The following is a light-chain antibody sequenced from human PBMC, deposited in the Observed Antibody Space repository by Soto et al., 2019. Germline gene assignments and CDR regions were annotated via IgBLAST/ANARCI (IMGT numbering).Light chain of an antibody. Sequence: QSALTQPASVSGSPGQSITISCTGTSSDVGSYNLVSWYQQHPGKAPKLMIYEDSKRPSGVSNRFSGSKSGNTASLTISVLQAEDEADYCCSSYKSSNFYVFATGTKVTVL. J-gene: IGLJ1*01. CDR1: SSDVGSYNL. CDR3: SSYKSSNFYV. V-gene: IGLV2-14*02. CDR2: EDS.